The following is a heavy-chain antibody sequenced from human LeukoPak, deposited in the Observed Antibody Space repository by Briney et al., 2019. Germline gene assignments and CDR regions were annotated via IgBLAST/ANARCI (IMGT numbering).Heavy chain of an antibody. V-gene: IGHV4-38-2*02. CDR1: GYSISSGYY. Sequence: PSETLSLTCTVSGYSISSGYYWGWIRQPPGKGLEWIGSIYHSGSTYYNPSLKSRVTISVDTSKNQFSLKLSSVTAADTAVYYCARDLGGTAMVSAYWGQGTLVTVSS. J-gene: IGHJ4*02. D-gene: IGHD5-18*01. CDR3: ARDLGGTAMVSAY. CDR2: IYHSGST.